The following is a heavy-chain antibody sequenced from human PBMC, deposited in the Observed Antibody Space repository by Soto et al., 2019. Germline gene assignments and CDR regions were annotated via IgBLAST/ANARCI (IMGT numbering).Heavy chain of an antibody. CDR1: GGSVSSDDYS. D-gene: IGHD2-8*01. V-gene: IGHV4-31*03. CDR3: ARGMANYFDY. CDR2: MRDSGST. J-gene: IGHJ4*02. Sequence: QVQLQESGPGLVKPSQTLSVTCTVSGGSVSSDDYSWSWIRQHPGKVLEWIGYMRDSGSTYYNPSLAGRVPRSVDESQNHCSLRLRSVTGADAAVYYCARGMANYFDYWGQGTLVTASS.